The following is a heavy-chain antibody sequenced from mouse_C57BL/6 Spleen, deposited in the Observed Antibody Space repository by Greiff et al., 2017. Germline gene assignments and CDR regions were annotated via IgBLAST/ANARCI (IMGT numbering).Heavy chain of an antibody. CDR1: GYTFTDYY. CDR3: ARRGAVPIHAMDY. J-gene: IGHJ4*01. D-gene: IGHD1-1*01. Sequence: QVQLQQSGAELVRPGASVKLSCKASGYTFTDYYINWVKQRPGQGLEWIARIYPGSGNTYYNEKFKGKATLTAEKSSSTAYMQLSSLTSEDSAVYFCARRGAVPIHAMDYWGQGTSVTVSS. CDR2: IYPGSGNT. V-gene: IGHV1-76*01.